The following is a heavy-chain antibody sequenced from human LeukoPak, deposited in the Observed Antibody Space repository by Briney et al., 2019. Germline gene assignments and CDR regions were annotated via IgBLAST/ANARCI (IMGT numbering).Heavy chain of an antibody. Sequence: PPETLSLTCAVYGGSFSGYYWSWIRQPPGKGLEWIGEINHSGSTNYNPSLKSRVTISVDTSKNQFSLKLSSVTAADTAVYYCARVDSSSWYFDYWGQGTLVTVSS. CDR3: ARVDSSSWYFDY. V-gene: IGHV4-34*01. CDR1: GGSFSGYY. D-gene: IGHD6-13*01. CDR2: INHSGST. J-gene: IGHJ4*02.